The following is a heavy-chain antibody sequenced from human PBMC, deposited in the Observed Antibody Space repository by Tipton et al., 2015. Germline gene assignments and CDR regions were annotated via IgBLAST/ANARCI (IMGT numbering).Heavy chain of an antibody. CDR1: GGPLRGYY. J-gene: IGHJ3*02. D-gene: IGHD3-22*01. CDR2: IYHDGGT. V-gene: IGHV4-34*01. Sequence: TLSLTCAVYGGPLRGYYWSWIRQPPGKGLEWIGEIYHDGGTDCNPSLKSRVTMSIDTSKNQFSLKLSSVTAADTAVYYCARDYYDSSGYYNGGAFDIWGQGTMVTVSS. CDR3: ARDYYDSSGYYNGGAFDI.